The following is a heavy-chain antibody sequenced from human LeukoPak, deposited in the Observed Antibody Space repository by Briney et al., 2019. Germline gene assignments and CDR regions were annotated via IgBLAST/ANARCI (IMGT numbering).Heavy chain of an antibody. J-gene: IGHJ4*02. CDR2: ISSSSSTI. V-gene: IGHV3-48*01. D-gene: IGHD6-13*01. CDR1: GFTFSSYS. Sequence: GGSLRLSCAASGFTFSSYSMNWVREAPGRGLEGVSYISSSSSTIYYADSVKGRFTISRDNAKNSLYLQMNSLRAEDTAVYYCARDTIAAAGRTEMYYFDYWGQGTLVTVSS. CDR3: ARDTIAAAGRTEMYYFDY.